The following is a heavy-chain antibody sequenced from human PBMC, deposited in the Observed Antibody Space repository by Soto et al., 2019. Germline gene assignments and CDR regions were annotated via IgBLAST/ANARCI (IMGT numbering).Heavy chain of an antibody. J-gene: IGHJ1*01. CDR2: FDPEDGET. CDR3: ATDPHYYDSSGYYYSGRKYFQH. V-gene: IGHV1-24*01. D-gene: IGHD3-22*01. Sequence: ASVKVSCKVSGYTLTELSMHWVRQAPGKGLEWMGGFDPEDGETIYAQKFQGRVTMTEDTSTDTAYMELSSLRSEDTAVYYCATDPHYYDSSGYYYSGRKYFQHWGQGTLVTVSS. CDR1: GYTLTELS.